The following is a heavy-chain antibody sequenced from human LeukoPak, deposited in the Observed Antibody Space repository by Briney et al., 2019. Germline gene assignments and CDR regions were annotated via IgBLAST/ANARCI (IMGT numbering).Heavy chain of an antibody. J-gene: IGHJ4*02. CDR3: ARGLPIAAAGTHFGDY. CDR2: MNPNSGNT. D-gene: IGHD6-13*01. CDR1: GYTFTSYD. V-gene: IGHV1-8*01. Sequence: ASVKVSCKASGYTFTSYDINWVRQATGQGLEWMGWMNPNSGNTGYAQKFQGRVTMTRNTSISTAYMELSSLRSEDTAVYYCARGLPIAAAGTHFGDYWGQGTLVTVSS.